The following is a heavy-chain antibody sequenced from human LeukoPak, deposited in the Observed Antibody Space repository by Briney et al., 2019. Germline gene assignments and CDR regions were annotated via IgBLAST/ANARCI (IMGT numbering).Heavy chain of an antibody. V-gene: IGHV4-34*01. CDR2: INHSGST. D-gene: IGHD5-24*01. CDR3: ARGSRWLQLYYFDY. J-gene: IGHJ4*02. Sequence: PSETLSLTCAVYGGSFSGCYWSWIRQPPGKGLEWIGEINHSGSTNYNPSLKSRVTISVDTSKNQFSLKLSSVTAADTAVYYCARGSRWLQLYYFDYWGQGTLVTVSS. CDR1: GGSFSGCY.